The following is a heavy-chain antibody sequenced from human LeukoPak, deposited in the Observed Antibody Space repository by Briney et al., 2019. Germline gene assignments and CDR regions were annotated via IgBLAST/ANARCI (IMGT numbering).Heavy chain of an antibody. Sequence: GGSLRLSCAASGFTFSSYSMNWIRQAPGKGLEWVSSISSSTSYINYADSVKGRFTISKDNAKNSLYLQMNSLRAEDTAVYYCARAGGSTVPHSDYWGQGTLVTVSS. CDR3: ARAGGSTVPHSDY. CDR2: ISSSTSYI. V-gene: IGHV3-21*01. CDR1: GFTFSSYS. D-gene: IGHD4-17*01. J-gene: IGHJ4*02.